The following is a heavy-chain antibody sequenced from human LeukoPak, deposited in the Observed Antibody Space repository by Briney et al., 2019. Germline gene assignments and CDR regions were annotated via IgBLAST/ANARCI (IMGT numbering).Heavy chain of an antibody. Sequence: PSETLSLTCAVYGGSFSGYYRSWIRQPPGKGLEWIGEINHSGSTNYNPSLKSRVTISVDTSKNQFSLKLSSVTAADTAVYYCARAIIVATIGDYFDYWGQGTLVTVSS. V-gene: IGHV4-34*01. J-gene: IGHJ4*02. CDR1: GGSFSGYY. D-gene: IGHD5-12*01. CDR3: ARAIIVATIGDYFDY. CDR2: INHSGST.